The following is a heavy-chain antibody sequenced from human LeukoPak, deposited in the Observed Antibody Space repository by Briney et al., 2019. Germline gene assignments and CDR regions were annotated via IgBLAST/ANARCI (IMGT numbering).Heavy chain of an antibody. CDR3: ARRAMVRGGTYFDY. CDR2: IYYSGST. Sequence: SETLSLTCTVSGGAISSSSYYWGWIRQPPGKGLEWIGSIYYSGSTYYNPSLKSRVTISVDTSKNQFSLKLSSVTAADTAVYYCARRAMVRGGTYFDYWGQGTLVTVSS. CDR1: GGAISSSSYY. V-gene: IGHV4-39*01. J-gene: IGHJ4*02. D-gene: IGHD3-10*01.